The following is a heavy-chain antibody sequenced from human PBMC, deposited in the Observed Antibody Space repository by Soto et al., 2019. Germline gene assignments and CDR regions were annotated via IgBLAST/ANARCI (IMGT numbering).Heavy chain of an antibody. Sequence: QVQLQESGPGLVKPSETLSLTCTVSGGSISSYYWSWIRQPPGKGLEWIGEIYHSGSTNYNPSLKSRVTISVDKSKNQFSLKLSSVTAADTAVYYCASRTLRFWYFDLWGRGTLVTVSS. CDR3: ASRTLRFWYFDL. D-gene: IGHD3-3*01. J-gene: IGHJ2*01. CDR2: IYHSGST. V-gene: IGHV4-59*12. CDR1: GGSISSYY.